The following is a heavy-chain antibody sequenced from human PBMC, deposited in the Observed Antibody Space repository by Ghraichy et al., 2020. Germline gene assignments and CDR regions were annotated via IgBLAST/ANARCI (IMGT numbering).Heavy chain of an antibody. CDR2: IWYDGSNK. CDR3: ARDRWGRVAATPIDY. V-gene: IGHV3-33*01. CDR1: GFTFSSYG. Sequence: GGSLRLSCAASGFTFSSYGMHWVRQAPGKGLEWVAVIWYDGSNKYYADSVKGRFTISRDNSKNTLYLQMNSLRAEDTAVYYCARDRWGRVAATPIDYWGQGTLVTVSS. J-gene: IGHJ4*02. D-gene: IGHD2-15*01.